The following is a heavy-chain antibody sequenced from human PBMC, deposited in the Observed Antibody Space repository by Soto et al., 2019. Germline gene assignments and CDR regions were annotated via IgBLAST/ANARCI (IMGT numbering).Heavy chain of an antibody. J-gene: IGHJ5*02. D-gene: IGHD3-16*02. V-gene: IGHV4-31*03. Sequence: QVQLQESGPGLVKPSQTLSLTCTVSGGSISSGGYYWSWIRQHPGKGLEWIGYIYYSGSTYYNPSLNRRVTISVDTSKNQFSLQLSSVTAADTAVYYCASLGYSFGWFDPWGQGTLVTVSS. CDR2: IYYSGST. CDR3: ASLGYSFGWFDP. CDR1: GGSISSGGYY.